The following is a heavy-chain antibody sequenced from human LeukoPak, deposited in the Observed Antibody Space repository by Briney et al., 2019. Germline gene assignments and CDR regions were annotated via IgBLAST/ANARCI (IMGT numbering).Heavy chain of an antibody. J-gene: IGHJ3*01. CDR3: AREILRFDF. Sequence: GGSLRLSCAASGFTFGSYGMSWVRQAPGKGLERVSGISASGDGTYYAESVKGRFTISRDNSKNTLYLQMNSLRVEDTAIYYCAREILRFDFWGQGTMVTVSS. V-gene: IGHV3-23*01. CDR1: GFTFGSYG. CDR2: ISASGDGT.